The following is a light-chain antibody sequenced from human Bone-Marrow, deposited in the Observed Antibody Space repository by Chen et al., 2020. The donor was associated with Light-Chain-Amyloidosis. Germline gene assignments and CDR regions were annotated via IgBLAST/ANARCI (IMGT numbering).Light chain of an antibody. CDR3: QSADSSGTYEVI. CDR2: RDT. Sequence: SYELTQPPSVSVSPGQTARITCSGDDLPTKYAYWYQQKPGQAPVLVIHRDTERPSGISERFSGSSSGTTATLTISGVQAEDEADYHCQSADSSGTYEVICGGWTKLTVL. J-gene: IGLJ2*01. V-gene: IGLV3-25*03. CDR1: DLPTKY.